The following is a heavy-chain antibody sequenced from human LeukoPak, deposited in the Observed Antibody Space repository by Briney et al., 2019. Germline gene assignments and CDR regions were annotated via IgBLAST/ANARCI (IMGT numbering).Heavy chain of an antibody. J-gene: IGHJ4*02. CDR3: ARAMAAAVLFY. CDR2: ISAYNCNT. D-gene: IGHD6-13*01. CDR1: GYTFTSYG. Sequence: ASVKVSCKASGYTFTSYGISWVRQAPGQALEWMGWISAYNCNTNYAQKLQGRVTMTTDTSTSTAYMELRSLRSDDTAVYYCARAMAAAVLFYWGQGTLVTVSS. V-gene: IGHV1-18*01.